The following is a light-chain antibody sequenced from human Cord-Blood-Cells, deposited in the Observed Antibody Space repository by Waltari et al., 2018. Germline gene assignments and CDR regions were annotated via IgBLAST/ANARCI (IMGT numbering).Light chain of an antibody. J-gene: IGKJ1*01. CDR2: GAS. CDR3: QQYGSSPGWT. V-gene: IGKV3-20*01. CDR1: QSVSSSY. Sequence: EMVLTQSPGTLSLSPGERATLSCRASQSVSSSYLAWYQQKPGQAPRLLIYGASSRATCIPDRFSGSGSGTDFTLTISRLEPEDFAVYYCQQYGSSPGWTFGQGTKVEIK.